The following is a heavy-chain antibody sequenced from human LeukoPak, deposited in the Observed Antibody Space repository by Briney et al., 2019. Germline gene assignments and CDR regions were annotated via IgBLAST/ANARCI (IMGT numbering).Heavy chain of an antibody. D-gene: IGHD3-16*02. CDR1: GGSISSYY. V-gene: IGHV4-59*01. J-gene: IGHJ3*02. Sequence: SETLPLTCTVSGGSISSYYWSWIRQPPGKGLEWIGYIYYSGSTNYNPSLKSRVTISVDTSKNQFSLKLSSVTAADTAVYYCARDLGGELSPPDIWGQGTMVTVSS. CDR2: IYYSGST. CDR3: ARDLGGELSPPDI.